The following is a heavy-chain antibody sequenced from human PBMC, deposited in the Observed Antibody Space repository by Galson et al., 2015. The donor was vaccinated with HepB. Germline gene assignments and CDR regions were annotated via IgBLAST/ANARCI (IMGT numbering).Heavy chain of an antibody. J-gene: IGHJ2*01. CDR2: IKQDGSEK. Sequence: SLRLSCAASGFTFSSYGMHWVRQAPGKGLEWVANIKQDGSEKYYVDSVKGRFTISRDNAKNSLYLQMNSLRAEDTAVYYCARIVITMVRGVRSYWYFDLWGRGTLVTVSS. CDR1: GFTFSSYG. CDR3: ARIVITMVRGVRSYWYFDL. V-gene: IGHV3-7*03. D-gene: IGHD3-10*01.